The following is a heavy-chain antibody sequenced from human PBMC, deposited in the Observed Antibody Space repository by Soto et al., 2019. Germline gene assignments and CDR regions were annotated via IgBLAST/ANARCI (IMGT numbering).Heavy chain of an antibody. V-gene: IGHV4-4*02. Sequence: QVQLQESGPGLVKPSGTLSLTCAVSGGSISSSNWWSWVRQPPGKGLEWIGEIYHSGSTNYNPSLKSRVNISVDKSKNQFSLKLSSVTAADTAVYYCARAQLAAAGRDAFDIWGQGTMVTVSS. CDR3: ARAQLAAAGRDAFDI. CDR2: IYHSGST. J-gene: IGHJ3*02. D-gene: IGHD6-13*01. CDR1: GGSISSSNW.